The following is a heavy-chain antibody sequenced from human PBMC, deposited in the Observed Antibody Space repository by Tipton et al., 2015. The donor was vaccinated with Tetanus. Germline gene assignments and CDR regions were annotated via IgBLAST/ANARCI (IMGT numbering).Heavy chain of an antibody. D-gene: IGHD6-13*01. CDR2: MNPKSGNT. J-gene: IGHJ5*02. Sequence: QLVQSGAEVKKPGASVKVSCKASGYTFTSYDINWVRQATGQGLEWMGWMNPKSGNTGYAQKFQGRVTMTRNTSISTAYMELSSLRSEDTAVYYCARGRSSSWYNWFWFDPWGQGTLVTVSS. CDR1: GYTFTSYD. CDR3: ARGRSSSWYNWFWFDP. V-gene: IGHV1-8*01.